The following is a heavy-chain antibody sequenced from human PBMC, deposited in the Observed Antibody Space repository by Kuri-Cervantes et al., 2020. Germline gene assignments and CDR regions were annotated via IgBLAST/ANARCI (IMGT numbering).Heavy chain of an antibody. V-gene: IGHV3-53*01. CDR3: AKDPSGGQQLRVDYFDY. CDR1: GFTVSSNY. Sequence: GGSLRLSCAVSGFTVSSNYMSWVRQAPGKGLEWVSFIYSGGTTHYADSVKGRFTISRHNSKNTLYLQMNSLRAEDTALYYCAKDPSGGQQLRVDYFDYWGQGTLVTVSS. D-gene: IGHD6-13*01. CDR2: IYSGGTT. J-gene: IGHJ4*02.